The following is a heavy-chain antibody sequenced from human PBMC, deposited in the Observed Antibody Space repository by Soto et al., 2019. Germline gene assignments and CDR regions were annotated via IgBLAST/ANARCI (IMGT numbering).Heavy chain of an antibody. CDR2: IYDSGST. V-gene: IGHV4-30-2*01. Sequence: QLQLQESGSGLVKPSQPLSLTCAVPGGSISSGGDSWSWIRQPPGKGLEWIGYIYDSGSTYYNPSLKSRVTISVARSKNQFSLKLSSVTAADTAVYYCAAGGGLPRYYWGQVTLVTVSS. CDR1: GGSISSGGDS. J-gene: IGHJ4*02. CDR3: AAGGGLPRYY. D-gene: IGHD5-12*01.